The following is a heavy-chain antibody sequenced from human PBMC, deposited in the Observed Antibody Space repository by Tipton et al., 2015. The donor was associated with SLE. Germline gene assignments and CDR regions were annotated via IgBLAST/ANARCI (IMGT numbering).Heavy chain of an antibody. CDR1: GGSFSGYY. CDR3: ASLAPPGSFDS. J-gene: IGHJ4*02. Sequence: GLVKPSETLSLDCRVYGGSFSGYYWSWIRQPPGKGLEWIGEIFHSGVTNYKPSLKSRVTISVDTSKNQFSLKLTSATAADTAVYYCASLAPPGSFDSWGQGTLVTVSS. D-gene: IGHD3-10*01. V-gene: IGHV4-34*12. CDR2: IFHSGVT.